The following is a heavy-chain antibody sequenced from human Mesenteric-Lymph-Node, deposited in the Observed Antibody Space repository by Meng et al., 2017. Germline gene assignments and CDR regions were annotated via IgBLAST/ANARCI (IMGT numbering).Heavy chain of an antibody. J-gene: IGHJ4*02. D-gene: IGHD3-10*02. CDR2: IIPLFGTS. CDR1: GGTLGSYA. V-gene: IGHV1-69*06. Sequence: QVQPVEFGAGVKRPGSSVQVSCKASGGTLGSYAISWVRQAPGQGLEWMGGIIPLFGTSKYAQKFQGGVTITADKSTDTAYMELSGLRSEDTAMYYCARDTPTMCDYWGQGTLVTVSS. CDR3: ARDTPTMCDY.